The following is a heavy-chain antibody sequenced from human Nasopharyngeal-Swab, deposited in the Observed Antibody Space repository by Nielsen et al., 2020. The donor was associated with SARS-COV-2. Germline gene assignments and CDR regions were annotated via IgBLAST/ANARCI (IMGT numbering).Heavy chain of an antibody. CDR2: IYHSGST. CDR3: ARPGYDSSGYTSYFDY. D-gene: IGHD3-22*01. Sequence: PGKGLEWIGSIYHSGSTYYNPSLKSRVTISVDTSKNQFSLKLSSVTAADTAVYYCARPGYDSSGYTSYFDYWGQGTLVTVSS. J-gene: IGHJ4*02. V-gene: IGHV4-39*01.